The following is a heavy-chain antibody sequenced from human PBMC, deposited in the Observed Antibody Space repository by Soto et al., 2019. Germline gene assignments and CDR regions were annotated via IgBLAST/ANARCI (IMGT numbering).Heavy chain of an antibody. V-gene: IGHV4-4*07. Sequence: QVQLQESGPGLVKPSETLSLTCTVSGGSISSYYWSWIRQPAGKGLEWIGRIYTSGSTNYNPSLKGRVTMSVDTSKNQFSLKLSSVTAADTAVYYCARWGGSSGWYEYGMDVWGQGTTVTVSS. D-gene: IGHD6-19*01. J-gene: IGHJ6*02. CDR2: IYTSGST. CDR3: ARWGGSSGWYEYGMDV. CDR1: GGSISSYY.